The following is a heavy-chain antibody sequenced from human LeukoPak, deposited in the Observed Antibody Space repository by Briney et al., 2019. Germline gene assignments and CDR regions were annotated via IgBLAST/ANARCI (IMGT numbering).Heavy chain of an antibody. J-gene: IGHJ4*02. CDR2: IYYSGST. CDR3: VGENPPWYSSGWHDVFDY. D-gene: IGHD6-19*01. CDR1: GGSISSSSYY. Sequence: KPSETLSLTCTVSGGSISSSSYYWGWIRQPPGKGLKWIGSIYYSGSTYYNPSLKNRVTISVDTPKNQFSLKLSSVTAADTAVYYCVGENPPWYSSGWHDVFDYWGQGALVTVSS. V-gene: IGHV4-39*07.